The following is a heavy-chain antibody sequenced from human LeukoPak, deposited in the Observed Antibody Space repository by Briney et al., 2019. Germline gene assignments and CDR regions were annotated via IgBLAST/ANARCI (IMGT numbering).Heavy chain of an antibody. V-gene: IGHV1-69*05. D-gene: IGHD2-2*01. CDR1: GGTFSSYA. Sequence: GASVKVSCEASGGTFSSYAISWVRQAPGQGLEWMGGIIPIFGTANYAQKFQGRVTITTDESTSTAYMELSSLRSEDTAVYYCAGDIVVVPAAHVDYYYYMDVWGKGTTVTVSS. CDR2: IIPIFGTA. CDR3: AGDIVVVPAAHVDYYYYMDV. J-gene: IGHJ6*03.